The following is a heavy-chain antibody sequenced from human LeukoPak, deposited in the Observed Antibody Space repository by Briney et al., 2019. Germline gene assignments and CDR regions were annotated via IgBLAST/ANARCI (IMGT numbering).Heavy chain of an antibody. Sequence: RGSLRLSCAASGFTFSNYVISWVRQAPGKGLEWVSANSGSGDTTYYADSVKGRFTISRDNSKNTLFLQMSTLRAEDTAVYYCAKSGTGAVATDGDGHWGQGTLVTVSS. CDR1: GFTFSNYV. CDR2: NSGSGDTT. J-gene: IGHJ1*01. V-gene: IGHV3-23*01. D-gene: IGHD6-13*01. CDR3: AKSGTGAVATDGDGH.